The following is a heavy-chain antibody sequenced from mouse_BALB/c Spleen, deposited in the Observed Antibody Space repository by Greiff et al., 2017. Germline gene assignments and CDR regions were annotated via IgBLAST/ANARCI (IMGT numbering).Heavy chain of an antibody. V-gene: IGHV14-4*02. CDR2: IDPENGDT. J-gene: IGHJ4*01. CDR1: GFNIKDYY. CDR3: NAITTVVHAMDY. D-gene: IGHD1-1*01. Sequence: VQLQQSGAELVRSGASVKLSCTASGFNIKDYYMHWVKQRPEQGLEWIGWIDPENGDTEYAPKFQGKATMTADTSSNTAYLQLSSLTSEDTAVYYCNAITTVVHAMDYWGQGTSVTVSS.